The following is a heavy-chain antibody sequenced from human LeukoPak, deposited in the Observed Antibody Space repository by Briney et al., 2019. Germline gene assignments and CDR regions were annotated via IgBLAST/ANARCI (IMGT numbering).Heavy chain of an antibody. J-gene: IGHJ3*01. V-gene: IGHV3-23*01. D-gene: IGHD4-17*01. CDR1: GFTFSSYA. CDR3: GRDPNGDYIGAFDF. Sequence: QTGGSLRLSCAASGFTFSSYAMSWVRQAPGKGLEWVSAISGSGGSTYYADSVKGRFSISRDNSKNTLYLQMDSLRVDDTAVYYCGRDPNGDYIGAFDFRGQGTKVTVSS. CDR2: ISGSGGST.